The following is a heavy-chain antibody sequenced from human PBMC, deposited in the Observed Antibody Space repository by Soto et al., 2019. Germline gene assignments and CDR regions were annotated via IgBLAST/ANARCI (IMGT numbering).Heavy chain of an antibody. V-gene: IGHV2-5*02. J-gene: IGHJ4*02. CDR1: GFSLTTSGVG. CDR2: IYWDDDK. CDR3: AHSVLWATIDY. Sequence: SGPTLVKPTQTLTLTCTFSGFSLTTSGVGVGWIRQPPGKALEWLALIYWDDDKRYSPSLKRRLTITKDTSKNQVVLTMTNMDPVDTATYFCAHSVLWATIDYWGQGTLVTVSS. D-gene: IGHD4-17*01.